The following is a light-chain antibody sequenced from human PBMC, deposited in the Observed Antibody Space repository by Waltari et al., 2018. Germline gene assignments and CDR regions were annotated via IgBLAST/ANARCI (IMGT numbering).Light chain of an antibody. Sequence: DIQLTQSPSFLSASVGDRVTITCRASQGINSYLGWYQQKPGKAPNLLIYAASTLQSGVPSRFCCSGSGTEFTLTISSLQPEDFATYYCQQLSTYPVTFGGGTKVEIK. CDR2: AAS. CDR3: QQLSTYPVT. V-gene: IGKV1-9*01. CDR1: QGINSY. J-gene: IGKJ4*01.